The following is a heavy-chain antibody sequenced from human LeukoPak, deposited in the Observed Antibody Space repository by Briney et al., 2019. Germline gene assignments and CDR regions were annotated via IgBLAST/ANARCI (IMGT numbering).Heavy chain of an antibody. D-gene: IGHD2-8*01. CDR3: AQNGQSGFSFDP. V-gene: IGHV4-34*01. CDR2: GSDVGGT. J-gene: IGHJ5*02. Sequence: PSETLSLTCAVYGASLDGHYWSWIREPPGKGVEWIGEGSDVGGTKYNPSLKSRVTISADTSKNQFSLRLSSVTAADTAVYYCAQNGQSGFSFDPWGQGTLVTVSS. CDR1: GASLDGHY.